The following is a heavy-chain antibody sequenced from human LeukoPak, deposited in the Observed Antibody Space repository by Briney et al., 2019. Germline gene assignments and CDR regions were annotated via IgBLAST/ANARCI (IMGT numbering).Heavy chain of an antibody. V-gene: IGHV3-30*04. Sequence: PGGSLRLSCAASGFTFSSYAMHWVRQAPGKGLEWVAVISYDGSNKYYADSVKGRFTISRDNSKNTLYLQMNSLRAEDTAVYYCARATAARLVNWFDPWGQGTLVTVSS. CDR1: GFTFSSYA. CDR3: ARATAARLVNWFDP. J-gene: IGHJ5*02. CDR2: ISYDGSNK. D-gene: IGHD6-6*01.